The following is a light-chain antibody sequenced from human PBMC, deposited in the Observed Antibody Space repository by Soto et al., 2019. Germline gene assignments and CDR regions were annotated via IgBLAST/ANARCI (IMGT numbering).Light chain of an antibody. CDR3: QHYKNWPRT. J-gene: IGKJ1*01. CDR2: GAS. Sequence: EIVMTQSPATLSVSPGERATLSCRASQSVSSNLAWYQQTPGQAPRLLIYGASTRATGIPARFSGSGSGTEFTLTISSLQSEDFAVYYCQHYKNWPRTFGQGTKVEIK. V-gene: IGKV3-15*01. CDR1: QSVSSN.